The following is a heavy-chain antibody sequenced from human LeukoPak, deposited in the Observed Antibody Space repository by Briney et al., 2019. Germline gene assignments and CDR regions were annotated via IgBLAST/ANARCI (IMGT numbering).Heavy chain of an antibody. CDR3: ARIADDYGDYVYGY. D-gene: IGHD4-17*01. Sequence: ASVEVSCKASGYTFTTYTIHWVRQAPGQRLEWMGWINAGNGNTKYSQEFQDRVTITRDTSASTAYMELSSLRSDDTAVYYCARIADDYGDYVYGYWGQGTLVTVSS. J-gene: IGHJ4*02. CDR2: INAGNGNT. CDR1: GYTFTTYT. V-gene: IGHV1-3*01.